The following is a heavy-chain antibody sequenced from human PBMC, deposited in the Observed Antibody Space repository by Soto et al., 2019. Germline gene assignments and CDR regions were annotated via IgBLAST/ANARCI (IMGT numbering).Heavy chain of an antibody. D-gene: IGHD3-9*01. V-gene: IGHV3-23*01. CDR1: GFTFSSYA. CDR2: ISGSGGST. J-gene: IGHJ1*01. Sequence: GGSLRLSCAASGFTFSSYAMSWVRQAPGKGLEWVSAISGSGGSTYYADSVKGRFTISRDNTKNTLYLQMNSLRAEDTAVYYGAKDHPPAYYDILTGYYAAEYFQHWGQGTLVTVSS. CDR3: AKDHPPAYYDILTGYYAAEYFQH.